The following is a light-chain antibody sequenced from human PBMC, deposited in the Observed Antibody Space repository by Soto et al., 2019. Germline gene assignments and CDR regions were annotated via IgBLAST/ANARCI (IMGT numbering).Light chain of an antibody. CDR3: SSFAGTNSFV. CDR2: EVS. V-gene: IGLV2-8*01. Sequence: QSALTQPPSASGSPGQSVTISCTGTSSDVGGYNYVSWYQQRPGKAPKLIIYEVSKRPSGVPGRVFGSKSGNTASLTVSGLQTEDEADYYCSSFAGTNSFVFGTGTKGTVL. CDR1: SSDVGGYNY. J-gene: IGLJ1*01.